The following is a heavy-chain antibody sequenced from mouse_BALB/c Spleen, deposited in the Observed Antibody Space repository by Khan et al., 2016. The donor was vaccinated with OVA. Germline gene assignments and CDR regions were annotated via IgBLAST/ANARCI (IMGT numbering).Heavy chain of an antibody. CDR1: GYSITSDYA. V-gene: IGHV3-2*02. CDR3: ARRYDYGHWYIDV. J-gene: IGHJ1*01. Sequence: QLEESGPGLVKTSQSLSLTCTVTGYSITSDYAWNWIRQFPGNKLEWMGYIRYSGSTGYNPSLTSRISITRDTSNNQFFLQLNSVTTEDPATYYWARRYDYGHWYIDVWGAGTTVTVSS. D-gene: IGHD1-1*01. CDR2: IRYSGST.